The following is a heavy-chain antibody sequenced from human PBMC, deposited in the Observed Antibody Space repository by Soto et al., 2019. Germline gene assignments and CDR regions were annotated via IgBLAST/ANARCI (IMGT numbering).Heavy chain of an antibody. V-gene: IGHV5-51*01. CDR1: GYSFTSYW. J-gene: IGHJ6*02. CDR2: IYPGDSDT. Sequence: GESLKISCKGSGYSFTSYWIGWVRQMPGKGLEWMGIIYPGDSDTRYSPSFQGQVTISADKSTSTAYLQWSSLKASDTAMYYCARHVTKFLYSSSWDYYYGIDVCGQGTTVPVSS. D-gene: IGHD6-13*01. CDR3: ARHVTKFLYSSSWDYYYGIDV.